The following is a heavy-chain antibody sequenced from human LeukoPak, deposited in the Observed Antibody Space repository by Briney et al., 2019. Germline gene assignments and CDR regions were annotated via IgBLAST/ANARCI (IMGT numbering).Heavy chain of an antibody. Sequence: QSGGSLRLSCAASGFTFSSNWMSWVRQAPGKGLEWVANIKEDGSEKYYVHSVKGRFTISRDNVKNSLFLQMTSLSAEDTAVYYCARDNSSGWGSPPVWAYYYMDVWGKGTTVTISS. J-gene: IGHJ6*03. CDR1: GFTFSSNW. V-gene: IGHV3-7*01. D-gene: IGHD6-19*01. CDR3: ARDNSSGWGSPPVWAYYYMDV. CDR2: IKEDGSEK.